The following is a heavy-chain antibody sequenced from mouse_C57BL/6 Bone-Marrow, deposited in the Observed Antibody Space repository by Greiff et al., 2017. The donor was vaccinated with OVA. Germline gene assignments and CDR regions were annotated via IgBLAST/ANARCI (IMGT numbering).Heavy chain of an antibody. CDR2: IRSKSNNYAT. Sequence: EVQGVESGGGLVQPKGSLKLSCAASGFSFNTYAMNWVRQAPGKGLEWVARIRSKSNNYATYYADSVKDRFTISRDDSESMLYLQMTNLKPKDLAMYYCVGHHSSGYLCYAMDYWGQGTSVTVSS. V-gene: IGHV10-1*01. CDR3: VGHHSSGYLCYAMDY. J-gene: IGHJ4*01. D-gene: IGHD3-2*02. CDR1: GFSFNTYA.